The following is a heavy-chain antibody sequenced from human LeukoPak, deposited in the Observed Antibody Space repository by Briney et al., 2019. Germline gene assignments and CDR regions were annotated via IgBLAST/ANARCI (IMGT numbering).Heavy chain of an antibody. CDR1: GFTFSSYA. CDR3: ARWGGRGPDI. Sequence: GGSLRLSCAASGFTFSSYAMHWVRQASGKGLEWVAVISYDGSNKYYADSVKGRFTISRDNSKNTLYLQMNSLRAEDTAVYYCARWGGRGPDIWGQGTMVTVSS. J-gene: IGHJ3*02. V-gene: IGHV3-30-3*01. CDR2: ISYDGSNK. D-gene: IGHD2-15*01.